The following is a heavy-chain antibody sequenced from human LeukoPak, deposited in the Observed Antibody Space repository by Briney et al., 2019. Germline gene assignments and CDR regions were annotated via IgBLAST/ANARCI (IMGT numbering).Heavy chain of an antibody. Sequence: PGGSLRLSCAASGFTFSTYWMHWVRQAPGKGLVWVSRISTDGKNTIYADSVKGRFTISRDNSKNTLYLQMSSLGAEDTAVYYCAKSGRTGITAADLDYWGQGTLVTVSS. CDR3: AKSGRTGITAADLDY. J-gene: IGHJ4*02. V-gene: IGHV3-74*01. CDR1: GFTFSTYW. D-gene: IGHD6-13*01. CDR2: ISTDGKNT.